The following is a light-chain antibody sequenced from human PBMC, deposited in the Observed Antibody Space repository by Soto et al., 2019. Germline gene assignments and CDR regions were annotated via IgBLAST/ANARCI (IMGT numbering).Light chain of an antibody. V-gene: IGKV3-11*01. CDR1: QSVSSF. Sequence: EIELTQSPATLSLSPGERATLSCRASQSVSSFLVWYQQKPGQAPRLLIYDAVNRVTGIPARFSGSGSGTDFTLTISSLEPEDFATYYCQQLNSYPLTFGGGTKVDIK. J-gene: IGKJ4*01. CDR2: DAV. CDR3: QQLNSYPLT.